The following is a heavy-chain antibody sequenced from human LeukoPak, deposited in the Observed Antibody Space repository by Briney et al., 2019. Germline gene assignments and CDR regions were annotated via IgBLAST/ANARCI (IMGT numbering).Heavy chain of an antibody. D-gene: IGHD1-7*01. CDR3: ARSNCNYCPLGVWYYFDY. Sequence: GGSLRLSCAASEFTVSSNYMSWVRQAPGKGLEWVSVIYSGGDTYYADSVKGRFTISRDKSKNTLFLQMNSLRAEDTAVYFCARSNCNYCPLGVWYYFDYWGQGTLVTVSS. CDR1: EFTVSSNY. V-gene: IGHV3-66*01. J-gene: IGHJ4*02. CDR2: IYSGGDT.